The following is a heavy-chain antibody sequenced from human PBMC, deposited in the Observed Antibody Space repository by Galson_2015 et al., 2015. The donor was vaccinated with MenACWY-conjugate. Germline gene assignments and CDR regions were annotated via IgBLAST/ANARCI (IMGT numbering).Heavy chain of an antibody. CDR3: ARDGGWYGNY. J-gene: IGHJ4*02. CDR2: IYYSGST. D-gene: IGHD6-19*01. Sequence: SETLSLTCTVSGGSISSSSYYWGWVCQPPGKGLEWIGSIYYSGSTYYNPSLKSRVTISVDTSKNQFSLKLSSVTAADTAVYYCARDGGWYGNYWGQGTLVTVSS. V-gene: IGHV4-39*07. CDR1: GGSISSSSYY.